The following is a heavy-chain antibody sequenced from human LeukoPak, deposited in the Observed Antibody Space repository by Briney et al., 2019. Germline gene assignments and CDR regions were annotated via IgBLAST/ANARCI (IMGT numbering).Heavy chain of an antibody. D-gene: IGHD6-13*01. J-gene: IGHJ4*02. V-gene: IGHV3-23*01. CDR3: AKPPPDSSSWLFDY. Sequence: GGSLRLSCAASGFTFSTYAMGWVRQAPGKGLEWVSTLSANGGSTYYADSVKGRFTISRDNSKNTLNLQMNSLRVEDTAVYYCAKPPPDSSSWLFDYWGQGTLVTVSS. CDR2: LSANGGST. CDR1: GFTFSTYA.